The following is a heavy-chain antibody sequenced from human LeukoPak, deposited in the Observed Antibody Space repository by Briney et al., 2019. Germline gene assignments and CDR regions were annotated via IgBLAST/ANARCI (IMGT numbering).Heavy chain of an antibody. Sequence: SETLSLTCTVSGGSISSSSYYWGWIRQPPGKGLEWIGSIYYSGSTYYNPSLKSRVTISVDTSKNQFSLKQSSVTAADTAVYYCARHYYDSGYNWFDPWGQGTLVTVSS. CDR2: IYYSGST. CDR1: GGSISSSSYY. V-gene: IGHV4-39*01. CDR3: ARHYYDSGYNWFDP. J-gene: IGHJ5*02. D-gene: IGHD3-22*01.